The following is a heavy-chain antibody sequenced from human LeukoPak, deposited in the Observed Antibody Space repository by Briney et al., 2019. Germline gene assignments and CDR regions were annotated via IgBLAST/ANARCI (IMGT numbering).Heavy chain of an antibody. Sequence: GGSLRLSCAASGFTVSNNYMSWVRQAPGKGLEWVSVIYSGGSTYYADSVKGRFTISRDNSKNTLYLQMNSLRAEVTAVYYCARATIFGVVPGDYWGQGTLVTVSS. V-gene: IGHV3-53*01. CDR1: GFTVSNNY. CDR2: IYSGGST. CDR3: ARATIFGVVPGDY. D-gene: IGHD3-3*01. J-gene: IGHJ4*02.